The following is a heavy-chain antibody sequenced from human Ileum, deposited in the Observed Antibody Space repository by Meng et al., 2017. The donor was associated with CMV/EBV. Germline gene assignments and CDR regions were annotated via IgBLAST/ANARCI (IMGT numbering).Heavy chain of an antibody. CDR1: GGSISSSSYY. CDR2: IYYSGST. CDR3: ARLIVATHFDY. V-gene: IGHV4-39*07. D-gene: IGHD5-12*01. J-gene: IGHJ4*02. Sequence: HLPEAAPGRVKPSETLSLPVTVSGGSISSSSYYWGWLRQPPGNGLEWIGSIYYSGSTYYNPSLKSRVTISVDTSKNQFSLKLSSVTAADTAVYYCARLIVATHFDYWGQGTLVTVSS.